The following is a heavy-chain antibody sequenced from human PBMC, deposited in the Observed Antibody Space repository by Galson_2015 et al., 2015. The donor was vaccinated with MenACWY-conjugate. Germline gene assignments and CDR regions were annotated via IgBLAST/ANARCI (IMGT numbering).Heavy chain of an antibody. Sequence: TLSLTCTVSGGSISSSNYYWGWIRQPPGKGLEWIGNIYYSGDTYYNPSLKSRVSISVDTSKNQFSLKLRSVSAADTAVYYCARLPSTNSWYWYFDLWGRGTLVTVSS. J-gene: IGHJ2*01. V-gene: IGHV4-39*01. CDR1: GGSISSSNYY. CDR3: ARLPSTNSWYWYFDL. CDR2: IYYSGDT. D-gene: IGHD2-2*01.